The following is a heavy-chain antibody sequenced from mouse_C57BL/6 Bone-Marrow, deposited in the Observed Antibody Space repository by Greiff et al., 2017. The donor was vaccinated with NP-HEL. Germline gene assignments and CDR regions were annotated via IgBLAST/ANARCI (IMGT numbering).Heavy chain of an antibody. CDR1: GYTFTSYW. V-gene: IGHV1-69*01. J-gene: IGHJ2*01. D-gene: IGHD2-4*01. CDR3: ARMDYDGYCDY. CDR2: IDPSDSYT. Sequence: QVQLQQPGAELVMPGASVKLSCKASGYTFTSYWMHWVQQRPGQGLEWIGEIDPSDSYTNYNHKFKGKSTLTVDKSSSTADMQLSSLTSEDSAVYYCARMDYDGYCDYWGQGTTLTVSS.